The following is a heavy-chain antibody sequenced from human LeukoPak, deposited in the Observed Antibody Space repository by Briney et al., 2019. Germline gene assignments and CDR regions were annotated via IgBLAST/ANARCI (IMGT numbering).Heavy chain of an antibody. CDR2: IIPIFGTA. CDR1: GYTFKNYD. D-gene: IGHD4-11*01. J-gene: IGHJ4*02. CDR3: ATMTTDWLDDY. Sequence: GASVKVSCKASGYTFKNYDINWVRQATGQGLEWMGGIIPIFGTANYAQKFQGRVTITTDESTSTAYMELSSLRSEDTAVYYCATMTTDWLDDYWGQGTLVTVSS. V-gene: IGHV1-69*05.